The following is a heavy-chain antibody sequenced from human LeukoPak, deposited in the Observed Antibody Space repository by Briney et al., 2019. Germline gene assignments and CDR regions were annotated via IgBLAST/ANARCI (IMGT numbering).Heavy chain of an antibody. CDR2: LLDSWRT. CDR1: GASMSTHY. Sequence: PSETLSLTCTVSGASMSTHYWSWLRQPPGKGLEWIGYLLDSWRTKDNPSLQGRVTLSADTSKNQFSLRLTSVTAADTAVYYCATIRRGSIYGYFDFWGQGILVTVSS. V-gene: IGHV4-59*11. J-gene: IGHJ4*02. CDR3: ATIRRGSIYGYFDF. D-gene: IGHD5-18*01.